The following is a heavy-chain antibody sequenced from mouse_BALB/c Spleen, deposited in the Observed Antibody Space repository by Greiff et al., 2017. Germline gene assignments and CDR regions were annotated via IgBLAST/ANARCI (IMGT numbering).Heavy chain of an antibody. D-gene: IGHD1-1*01. V-gene: IGHV3-2*02. CDR3: ARGHYYGSSYEAY. CDR1: GYSITSDYA. Sequence: EVKLMESGPGLVKPSQSLSLTCTVTGYSITSDYAWNWIRQFPGNKLEWMGYISYSGSTSYNPSLKSRISITRDTSKNQFFLQLNSVTTEDTATYYCARGHYYGSSYEAYWGQGTLVTVSA. J-gene: IGHJ3*01. CDR2: ISYSGST.